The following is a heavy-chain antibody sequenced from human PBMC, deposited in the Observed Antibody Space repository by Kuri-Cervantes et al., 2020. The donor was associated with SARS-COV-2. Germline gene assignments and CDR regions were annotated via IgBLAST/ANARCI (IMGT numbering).Heavy chain of an antibody. J-gene: IGHJ5*02. CDR3: ARDRGIAAADRGWFDP. V-gene: IGHV3-43*02. CDR1: GFTFDDYA. D-gene: IGHD6-13*01. Sequence: GESLKISCAASGFTFDDYAMHWVRQAPGKGLEWVSLISGDGGSTYYADSVKGRFTISRDNAKNSLYLQMNSLRAEDTAVYYCARDRGIAAADRGWFDPWGQGTLVTVSS. CDR2: ISGDGGST.